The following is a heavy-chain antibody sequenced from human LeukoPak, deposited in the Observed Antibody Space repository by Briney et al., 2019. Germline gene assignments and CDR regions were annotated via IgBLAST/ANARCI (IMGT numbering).Heavy chain of an antibody. CDR2: IYTSGST. D-gene: IGHD4-17*01. V-gene: IGHV4-4*08. Sequence: SETLSLTCTVSGAPISSYYWNWIRQPPGKGLEWIGYIYTSGSTDYNPSLKSRVTMSVDTSKNQFSLKLSPVTAADTAVYYCARGGRSTVTHDFDYWGQGTLVTVSS. CDR3: ARGGRSTVTHDFDY. CDR1: GAPISSYY. J-gene: IGHJ4*02.